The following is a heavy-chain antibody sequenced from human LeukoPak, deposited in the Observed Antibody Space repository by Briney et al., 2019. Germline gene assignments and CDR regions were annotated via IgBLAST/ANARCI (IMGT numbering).Heavy chain of an antibody. Sequence: GGSLRLSCAASGFSFSSYWMSWVRQAPEKGLAWVANIKQDGSQKQYVDSVKGRFTISRDNAKNSLYLQMNSLRAEDTALYHCARARSSSWYDWFDPWGQGTLVTVSS. CDR2: IKQDGSQK. CDR1: GFSFSSYW. J-gene: IGHJ5*02. V-gene: IGHV3-7*03. CDR3: ARARSSSWYDWFDP. D-gene: IGHD6-13*01.